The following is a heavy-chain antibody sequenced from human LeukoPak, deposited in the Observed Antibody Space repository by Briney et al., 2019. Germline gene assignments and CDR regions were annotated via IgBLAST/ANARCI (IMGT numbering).Heavy chain of an antibody. CDR2: INTYNGNT. V-gene: IGHV1-18*01. CDR1: GYTFTNYG. J-gene: IGHJ4*02. D-gene: IGHD3-10*01. CDR3: ARVGADKSPDY. Sequence: ASVKVSCKASGYTFTNYGISWVRQAPGQGLEWMGWINTYNGNTNYAQKFQGRVTMTRNTSISTAYMELSSLRSEDTAVYYCARVGADKSPDYWGQGTLVTVSS.